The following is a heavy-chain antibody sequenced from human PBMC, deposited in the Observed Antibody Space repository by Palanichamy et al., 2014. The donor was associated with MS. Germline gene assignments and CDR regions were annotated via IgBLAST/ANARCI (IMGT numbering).Heavy chain of an antibody. D-gene: IGHD3-22*01. V-gene: IGHV1-2*02. CDR1: GYTFTGYY. CDR2: INPNSGGT. Sequence: QVQLVQSGAEVKKPGASVKVSCKASGYTFTGYYMHWVQQAPGQGLEWMGWINPNSGGTNYAQKFQGRVTMTRDTSISTAYMELSRLRSDDTAVYYCARTYYYDSAYYYYYGMDVWGQGTTVTVSS. CDR3: ARTYYYDSAYYYYYGMDV. J-gene: IGHJ6*02.